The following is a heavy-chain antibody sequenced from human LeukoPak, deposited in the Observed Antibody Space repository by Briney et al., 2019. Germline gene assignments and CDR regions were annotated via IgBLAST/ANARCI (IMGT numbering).Heavy chain of an antibody. V-gene: IGHV4-38-2*02. CDR3: ARAGYSYGLTN. J-gene: IGHJ4*02. CDR2: LYHGGST. D-gene: IGHD5-18*01. Sequence: KTSETLSLTCNVFGYSISSAYSWGWIRQPPGKGLEWIGSLYHGGSTYYNPSLKSRVTISVDTSKNQFSLKLSSVTAADTAVYYCARAGYSYGLTNWGQGTLATVSS. CDR1: GYSISSAYS.